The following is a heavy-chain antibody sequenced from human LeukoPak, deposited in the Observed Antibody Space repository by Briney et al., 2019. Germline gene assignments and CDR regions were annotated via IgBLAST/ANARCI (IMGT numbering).Heavy chain of an antibody. D-gene: IGHD2-15*01. CDR1: GYTFTSDY. CDR3: ARDPGYCSGGSCYRIIDS. V-gene: IGHV1-46*01. J-gene: IGHJ4*02. CDR2: INPRGGST. Sequence: ASVKVSCKASGYTFTSDYIHWVRQAPGQGLEWMGIINPRGGSTSYAQKFQGRVTMTKDTSTSTVYMELSSLRSDDTAMYYCARDPGYCSGGSCYRIIDSWGQGTLVAVSS.